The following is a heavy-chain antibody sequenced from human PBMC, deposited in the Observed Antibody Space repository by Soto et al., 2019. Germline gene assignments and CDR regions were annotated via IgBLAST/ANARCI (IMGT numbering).Heavy chain of an antibody. CDR1: GFTFSSYW. CDR2: IKQDGSEK. CDR3: ARDLSARIAAAGTTGERFDY. J-gene: IGHJ4*02. V-gene: IGHV3-7*01. Sequence: SLRLSCAASGFTFSSYWMSWVRQAPGKGLEWVANIKQDGSEKYYVDSVKGRFTISRDNAKNSLYLQMNSLRAEDTAVYYCARDLSARIAAAGTTGERFDYWGQGTLVTVSS. D-gene: IGHD6-13*01.